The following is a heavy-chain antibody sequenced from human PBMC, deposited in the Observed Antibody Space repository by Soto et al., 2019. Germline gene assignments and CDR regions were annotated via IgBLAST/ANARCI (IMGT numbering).Heavy chain of an antibody. D-gene: IGHD5-18*01. Sequence: SETLSLTCTVSGGSISSGDYYWSWIRQPPGKGLEWIGYIYYSGSTYYNPSLKSRVTISVDTSKNQFSLKLSSVTAADTAVYYCARVLVTRGFVDYWGQGTLVTVSS. CDR2: IYYSGST. V-gene: IGHV4-30-4*01. CDR1: GGSISSGDYY. J-gene: IGHJ4*02. CDR3: ARVLVTRGFVDY.